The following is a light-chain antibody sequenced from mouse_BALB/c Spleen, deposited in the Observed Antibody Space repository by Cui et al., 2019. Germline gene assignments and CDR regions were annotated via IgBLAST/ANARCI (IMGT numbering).Light chain of an antibody. CDR2: DAS. CDR1: HSVDYDGDSY. Sequence: IVLTQSPAALAVSLGPRPTFSSKASHSVDYDGDSYMNWYQQKPGQPPKLLIYDASNLESGIPARFSGSGSGTDFTLNIHPVEEEDAPTYYCQQSNEDPRKFGGGTKLEIK. CDR3: QQSNEDPRK. V-gene: IGKV3-4*01. J-gene: IGKJ1*01.